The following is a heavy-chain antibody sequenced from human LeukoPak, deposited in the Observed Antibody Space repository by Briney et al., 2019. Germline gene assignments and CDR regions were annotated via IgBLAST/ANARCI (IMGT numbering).Heavy chain of an antibody. D-gene: IGHD4-17*01. Sequence: GGSLRLSCAASGFTFSDHYMDWVRQAPGKGLEWVGRIRKKTNSYSTEYAASVKGRFTISRDDSRNSLYLQVNSLKTEDTAVYYCARARDGDYCFDYWGQGTLVAVSS. V-gene: IGHV3-72*01. CDR3: ARARDGDYCFDY. J-gene: IGHJ4*02. CDR1: GFTFSDHY. CDR2: IRKKTNSYST.